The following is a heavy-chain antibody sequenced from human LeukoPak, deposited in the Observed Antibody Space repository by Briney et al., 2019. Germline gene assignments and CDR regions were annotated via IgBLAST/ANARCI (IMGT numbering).Heavy chain of an antibody. CDR1: GFTFSSYA. V-gene: IGHV3-30-3*01. CDR3: ARGGPSVESGKNFDY. J-gene: IGHJ4*02. D-gene: IGHD1-26*01. CDR2: ISYDGSNK. Sequence: GGSLRLSCAASGFTFSSYAMHWVRQAPGKGLEWVAVISYDGSNKYYADSVKGRFTISRDNAKNSLYLQMNSLRDEDTAVYFCARGGPSVESGKNFDYWGQGTLVTVSS.